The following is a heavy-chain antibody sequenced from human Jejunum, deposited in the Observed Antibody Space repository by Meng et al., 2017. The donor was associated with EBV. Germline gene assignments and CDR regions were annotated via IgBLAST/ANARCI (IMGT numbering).Heavy chain of an antibody. D-gene: IGHD6-13*01. J-gene: IGHJ4*02. CDR1: GFTFSGFA. CDR2: TSYDETDK. V-gene: IGHV3-30-3*01. Sequence: QVQLVGYGGGVVQPGRSLRLSLEASGFTFSGFAMHWVRQAPGKGLEWVALTSYDETDKYYADSVKGRFIISRDNSNNTLSLQMNSLRAEDSAVYYCARGGGSRSWSFDYWGQGTLVTVSS. CDR3: ARGGGSRSWSFDY.